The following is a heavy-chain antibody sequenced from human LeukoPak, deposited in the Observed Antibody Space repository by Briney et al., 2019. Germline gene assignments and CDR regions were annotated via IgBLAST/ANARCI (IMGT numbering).Heavy chain of an antibody. CDR1: GFTFSSYA. J-gene: IGHJ5*02. V-gene: IGHV3-23*01. Sequence: GGALRLSCAASGFTFSSYAMSSVRQAPGKVLEYVSAISGSGGITYYADSVKGRFTISRDNSKNTLYLQMNSLRAEDTAVYYCAKDLRQWLVVENWFDPWGQGTLVTVSS. CDR2: ISGSGGIT. D-gene: IGHD6-19*01. CDR3: AKDLRQWLVVENWFDP.